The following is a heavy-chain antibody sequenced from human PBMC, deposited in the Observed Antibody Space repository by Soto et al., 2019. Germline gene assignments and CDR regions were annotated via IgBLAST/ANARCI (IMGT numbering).Heavy chain of an antibody. Sequence: QITLKESGPTLVKPTQTLTLTCTFSGFSLSTSGMGVGWIRQPPGKALEWLALIYWDDDKRYSPSLKSRLTXTXXTPKNQVVLTMTNMHPVDTATYYCAHYSSTCPFDYWGQGTLVTVSS. V-gene: IGHV2-5*02. D-gene: IGHD6-13*01. CDR2: IYWDDDK. CDR3: AHYSSTCPFDY. J-gene: IGHJ4*02. CDR1: GFSLSTSGMG.